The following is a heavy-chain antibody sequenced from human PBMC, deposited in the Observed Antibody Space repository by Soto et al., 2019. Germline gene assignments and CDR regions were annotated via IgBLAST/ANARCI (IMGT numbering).Heavy chain of an antibody. CDR3: ARLHGYCISSSCHGHYAMDV. D-gene: IGHD2-2*01. CDR1: SASISSSSYT. J-gene: IGHJ6*02. Sequence: QLQLQESGPGLVKPSETLSLTCTVSSASISSSSYTWGWIRQPPGKVLEWIGSIYYSGTTYYNPSLNTRVTDSVDTSKNQFSLRVTSVTAADTAVYYCARLHGYCISSSCHGHYAMDVWGQGTTVTVSS. CDR2: IYYSGTT. V-gene: IGHV4-39*01.